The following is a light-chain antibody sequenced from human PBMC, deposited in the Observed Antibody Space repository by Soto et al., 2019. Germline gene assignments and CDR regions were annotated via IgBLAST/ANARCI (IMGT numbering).Light chain of an antibody. V-gene: IGLV2-14*01. CDR3: SSYTAYTTLWV. CDR1: ASDIGNYNY. CDR2: GVS. Sequence: QSALTQPASVSGSPGQSITISCTGTASDIGNYNYVSWYQLHPGKAPKLLIYGVSNRPSGVSNRFSGSKSGNAASLTISGLQADDEADYYCSSYTAYTTLWVFGGGTKVTVL. J-gene: IGLJ3*02.